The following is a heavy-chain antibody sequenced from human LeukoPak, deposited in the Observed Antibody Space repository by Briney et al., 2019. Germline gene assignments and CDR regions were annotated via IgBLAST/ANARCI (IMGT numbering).Heavy chain of an antibody. CDR2: ITPPGDNT. Sequence: GGSLRLSCAASGFTFSTYWMHWIRQVPGKGLVWVSRITPPGDNTNYADSVRGRFTVSRDNAKNTLYLQMNSLRAEDTAVYFCARDLGNNPAADSDAFDLWGQGTMVTVFS. CDR3: ARDLGNNPAADSDAFDL. D-gene: IGHD1-14*01. J-gene: IGHJ3*01. V-gene: IGHV3-74*01. CDR1: GFTFSTYW.